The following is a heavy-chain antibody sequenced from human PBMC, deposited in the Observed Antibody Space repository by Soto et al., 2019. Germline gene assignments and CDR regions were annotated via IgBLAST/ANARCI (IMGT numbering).Heavy chain of an antibody. CDR2: INAGNGNT. CDR3: ARVRIEYSSSSAFDY. D-gene: IGHD6-6*01. Sequence: ASVKVSCKASGYTLTSYAMHWVRQAPGQRLEWMGWINAGNGNTKYSQKFQGRVTITRDTSASTAYMELSSLRSEDTAVYYCARVRIEYSSSSAFDYWGQGTLVTVSS. CDR1: GYTLTSYA. V-gene: IGHV1-3*01. J-gene: IGHJ4*02.